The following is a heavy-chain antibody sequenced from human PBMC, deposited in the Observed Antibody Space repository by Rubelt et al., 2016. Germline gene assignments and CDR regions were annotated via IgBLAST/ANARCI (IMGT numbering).Heavy chain of an antibody. CDR2: IYSGGST. V-gene: IGHV3-66*02. CDR3: AREAVDTTMVTEEYFEY. D-gene: IGHD5-18*01. J-gene: IGHJ4*02. CDR1: GFTFSSYA. Sequence: EVQLLESGGALVQPGGSLRLSCAASGFTFSSYAMSWVRRAPGKGLEWVSGIYSGGSTFFADSVKGRFTIARDISKNTVYLQMNTLRVEDTAVYYCAREAVDTTMVTEEYFEYWGQGTLVTVSS.